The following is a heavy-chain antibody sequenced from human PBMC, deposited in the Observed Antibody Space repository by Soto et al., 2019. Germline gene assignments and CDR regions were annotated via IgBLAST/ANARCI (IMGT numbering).Heavy chain of an antibody. J-gene: IGHJ4*02. D-gene: IGHD2-2*01. CDR1: GFTFSSYS. CDR2: IGTSAST. CDR3: ADLSRYCTSSNCD. V-gene: IGHV3-23*01. Sequence: VRLLESGGGLVQPGGSLRLSCAASGFTFSSYSMSWVRQAPGKGLEWVSTIGTSASTYYGDSGRGRFTISRDNSRNTLYLQMNSLRAEDTAVYYCADLSRYCTSSNCDWGQGTLVTVSS.